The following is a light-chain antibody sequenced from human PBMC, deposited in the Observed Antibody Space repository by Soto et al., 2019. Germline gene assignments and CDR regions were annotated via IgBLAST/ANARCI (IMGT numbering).Light chain of an antibody. CDR3: RSYTSSSTLV. J-gene: IGLJ2*01. Sequence: QSALTQPASVSGSPGQSITISCTGTSSDVGGYNYVSWYQQHPGKAPKLMIYEVSNRPSGVSTRFSGSKSGNTASLTISGLPAEDESDYYCRSYTSSSTLVFCGGTKLTVL. CDR1: SSDVGGYNY. CDR2: EVS. V-gene: IGLV2-14*01.